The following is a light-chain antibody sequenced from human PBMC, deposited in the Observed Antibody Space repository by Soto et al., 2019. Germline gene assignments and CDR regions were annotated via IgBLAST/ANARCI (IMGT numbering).Light chain of an antibody. Sequence: EIVLTQSPGTLSLSPGERATLSCRASQSVSSNYLAWYQQKPGQAPRLLIYGASRRATGIPDRSSGSGSGTDFTLTISRLEPEDFAVYFCHQYGSPWTFGQGTKVDIK. CDR1: QSVSSNY. V-gene: IGKV3-20*01. CDR2: GAS. J-gene: IGKJ1*01. CDR3: HQYGSPWT.